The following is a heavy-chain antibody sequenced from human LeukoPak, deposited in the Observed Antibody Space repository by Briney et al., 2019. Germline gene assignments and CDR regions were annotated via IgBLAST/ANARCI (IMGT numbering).Heavy chain of an antibody. D-gene: IGHD3-10*01. CDR2: ISYDGSNK. Sequence: GRSLRLSCAASGFTFSSYGMHWVRQAPGKGLEWVAVISYDGSNKYYAASVKGGFTISRDNSKNTLYLQMNSLRAEDTAVYYCAKDGSITMVRGVRFYWYFDLWGRGTLVTVSS. CDR1: GFTFSSYG. J-gene: IGHJ2*01. CDR3: AKDGSITMVRGVRFYWYFDL. V-gene: IGHV3-30*18.